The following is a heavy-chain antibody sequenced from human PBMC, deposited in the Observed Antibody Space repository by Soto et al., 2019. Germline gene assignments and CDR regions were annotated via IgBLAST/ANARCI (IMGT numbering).Heavy chain of an antibody. Sequence: EVQLLESGGGLVQPGGSLRLSCAASGFSFSSFPMSWVRQAPGQGLESVSVIMGSGGRTYYADSVQGRFTISSDDSKSTVFLQMTSLRADDTATYYCAKGGANWYFDYRGQGTLVTVTS. CDR3: AKGGANWYFDY. J-gene: IGHJ4*02. V-gene: IGHV3-23*01. CDR1: GFSFSSFP. CDR2: IMGSGGRT. D-gene: IGHD1-1*01.